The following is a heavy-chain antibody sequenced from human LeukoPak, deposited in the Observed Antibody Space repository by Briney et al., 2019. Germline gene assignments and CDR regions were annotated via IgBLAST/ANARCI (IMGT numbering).Heavy chain of an antibody. CDR2: ISYDGSNK. CDR1: GFTFSSYG. V-gene: IGHV3-30*03. J-gene: IGHJ4*02. D-gene: IGHD6-13*01. CDR3: ASSWAYFDS. Sequence: GGSLRLSCAASGFTFSSYGMHWVRQAPGKGLEWVAVISYDGSNKYYADSVEGRFTISRDNSKNTLYLQMNSLRAEGTAVYYCASSWAYFDSWGQGTLVTVSS.